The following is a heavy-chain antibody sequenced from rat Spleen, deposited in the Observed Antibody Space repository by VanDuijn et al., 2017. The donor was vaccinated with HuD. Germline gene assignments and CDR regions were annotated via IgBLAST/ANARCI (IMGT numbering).Heavy chain of an antibody. D-gene: IGHD1-3*01. CDR3: ARGTRNYSTYGGFVY. CDR2: IINTGDST. V-gene: IGHV5-31*01. J-gene: IGHJ3*01. Sequence: EVQLVESGGGLVQPGRSLKLSCVASGFTFNKYWMTWIRQAPGKGLEWVASIINTGDSTYHSDFVKGRFTISRDNAKSTLYLQVDSLRSEDTATYYCARGTRNYSTYGGFVYWGQGTLVTVSS. CDR1: GFTFNKYW.